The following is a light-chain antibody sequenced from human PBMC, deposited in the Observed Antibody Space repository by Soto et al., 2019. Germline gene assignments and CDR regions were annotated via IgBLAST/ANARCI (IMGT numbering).Light chain of an antibody. CDR1: SSDVGAYNY. J-gene: IGLJ1*01. CDR2: EVT. Sequence: QSALTQPASVSGSLGQSITISCTGTSSDVGAYNYVSWYQQHPDKAPKLLIFEVTNRPSGVPDRFSGSKSGNTASLTISGLQAEDEADYYCCSYAVTFYVFGTGTKLTVL. CDR3: CSYAVTFYV. V-gene: IGLV2-14*01.